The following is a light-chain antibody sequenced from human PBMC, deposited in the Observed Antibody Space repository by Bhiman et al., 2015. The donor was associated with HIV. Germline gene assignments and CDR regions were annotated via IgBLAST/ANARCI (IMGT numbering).Light chain of an antibody. CDR1: SGSIASNY. J-gene: IGLJ2*01. CDR2: EDD. V-gene: IGLV6-57*01. Sequence: NFMLTQPHSVSESPGKTVTISCTRSSGSIASNYVQWYQQRPGSSPTTVIYEDDQRPSGVPDRFSGSIDSSSNSASLTISGLKTEDEADYYCQSYDVSVHVVFGGGTKLTVL. CDR3: QSYDVSVHVV.